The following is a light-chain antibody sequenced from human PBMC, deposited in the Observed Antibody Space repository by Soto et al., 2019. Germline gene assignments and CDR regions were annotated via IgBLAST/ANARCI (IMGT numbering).Light chain of an antibody. CDR1: NSNIGAGYD. J-gene: IGLJ2*01. V-gene: IGLV1-40*01. CDR3: SSYGGNNNLV. CDR2: GHS. Sequence: QSVLTQPPSVSGAPGQRVNIACTGSNSNIGAGYDVHWYRQSPGTAPKLLLSGHSHRPSGVPDRFSGSKSGTSAFLAITGLQPGDEADYFCSSYGGNNNLVFGGGTKLTVL.